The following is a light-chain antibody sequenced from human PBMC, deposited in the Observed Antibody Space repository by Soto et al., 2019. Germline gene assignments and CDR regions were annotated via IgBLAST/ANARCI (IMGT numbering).Light chain of an antibody. V-gene: IGKV3-15*01. CDR2: GAS. Sequence: EIVTTQSPATLSLYPGERAILSCRTSQSVFSNLAWYQQKPGQAPRLLIYGASTRATGIAGRFSGSGSGTEFTLTISSLQSEDFAVYYCHQYNNGPPWTFGQGTKVEI. J-gene: IGKJ1*01. CDR1: QSVFSN. CDR3: HQYNNGPPWT.